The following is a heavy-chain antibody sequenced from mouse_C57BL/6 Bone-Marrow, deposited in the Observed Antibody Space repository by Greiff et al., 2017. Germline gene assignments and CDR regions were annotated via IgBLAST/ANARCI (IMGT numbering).Heavy chain of an antibody. J-gene: IGHJ4*01. V-gene: IGHV1-69*01. CDR1: GYTFTSYW. CDR3: ARGEGLRRYYYARDY. D-gene: IGHD2-2*01. CDR2: IDPSDSYT. Sequence: VQLQQPGAELVMPGASVKLSCKASGYTFTSYWMHWVKQRPGQGLEWIGEIDPSDSYTNYNQKFKGKSTLTVDKSSSTAYMQLSSLTSEDSAVYYCARGEGLRRYYYARDYGGQGTSVTVSS.